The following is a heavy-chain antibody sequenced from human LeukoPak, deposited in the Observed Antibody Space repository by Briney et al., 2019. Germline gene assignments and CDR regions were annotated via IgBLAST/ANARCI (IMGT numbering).Heavy chain of an antibody. V-gene: IGHV4-39*07. D-gene: IGHD2-21*02. CDR1: GGSISSSSYY. J-gene: IGHJ3*02. CDR3: ARDGTLAYCGGDCYSDAFDI. Sequence: SETLSLTCTVSGGSISSSSYYWGWIRQPPGKGLEWIGSIYYSGSTYYNPSLKSRVTISVDTSKNQFSLKLSSVTAADTAVYYCARDGTLAYCGGDCYSDAFDIWGQGTTVTVSS. CDR2: IYYSGST.